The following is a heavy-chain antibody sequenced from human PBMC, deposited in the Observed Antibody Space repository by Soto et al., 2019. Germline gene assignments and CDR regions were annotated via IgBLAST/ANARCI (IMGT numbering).Heavy chain of an antibody. D-gene: IGHD6-19*01. CDR1: GYIFNRHS. Sequence: QLVQSGAEVKKPGASVKVSCKASGYIFNRHSISWVRQAPGQGLEWVGWISAYNGDTKYAQNFQDRVTLTTETYTTTAYMELKSLRSDDTAVYYCARDPSNTSGRHLYFDYWGQGTRVTVSS. CDR2: ISAYNGDT. J-gene: IGHJ4*02. CDR3: ARDPSNTSGRHLYFDY. V-gene: IGHV1-18*01.